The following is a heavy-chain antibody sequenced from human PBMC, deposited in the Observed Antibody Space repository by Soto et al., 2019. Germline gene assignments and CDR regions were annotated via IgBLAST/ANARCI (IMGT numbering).Heavy chain of an antibody. Sequence: ASVKVSCKAPRDTFTSYYITWVRPAPGQGLEWMVVINPHGGSTAYAQKFKGRVTLTRDTSASTVYMEVSSLTSEDTAMYYCARQFDYESSGYYYAYRGQGTVVTGLL. V-gene: IGHV1-46*01. CDR3: ARQFDYESSGYYYAY. CDR2: INPHGGST. J-gene: IGHJ4*02. D-gene: IGHD3-22*01. CDR1: RDTFTSYY.